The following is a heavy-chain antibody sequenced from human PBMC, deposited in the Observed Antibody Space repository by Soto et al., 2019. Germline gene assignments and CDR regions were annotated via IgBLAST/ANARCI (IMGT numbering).Heavy chain of an antibody. CDR2: IIPLLGMT. Sequence: HVQLLQSGAEVKKPGSSVKVSCHASGDTFSTHTITWVRQAPGQGLEWVGRIIPLLGMTDYAQRFQGRITLTADKSTSTAYLVLSGLRPEDTALYYCARDQYCSVSTCFGYPDVWGTWTAVTVSS. J-gene: IGHJ6*03. D-gene: IGHD2-15*01. V-gene: IGHV1-69*08. CDR3: ARDQYCSVSTCFGYPDV. CDR1: GDTFSTHT.